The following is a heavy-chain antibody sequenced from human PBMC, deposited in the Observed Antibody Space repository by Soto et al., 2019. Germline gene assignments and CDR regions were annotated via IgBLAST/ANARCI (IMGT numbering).Heavy chain of an antibody. CDR2: IYYSGST. J-gene: IGHJ4*02. CDR1: GGSISSGGYY. CDR3: ARDKDEGYNWPSGLFDY. Sequence: SETLSLTCTVSGGSISSGGYYWSWIRQHPGKGLEWIGYIYYSGSTYYNPSLKSRVTISVDTSKNQSSLKLSSVTAADTAVYYCARDKDEGYNWPSGLFDYWGQGTLVTVSS. D-gene: IGHD1-20*01. V-gene: IGHV4-31*03.